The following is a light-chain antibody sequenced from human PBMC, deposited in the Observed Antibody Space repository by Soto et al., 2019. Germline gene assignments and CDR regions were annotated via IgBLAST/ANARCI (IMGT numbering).Light chain of an antibody. J-gene: IGKJ5*01. CDR2: GAS. V-gene: IGKV3-20*01. CDR1: QSVSNNY. CDR3: QQYYSTPIT. Sequence: EIVLTQSPGTLSLSPWERATLSCRASQSVSNNYLAWYQQKPGQAPRLLIYGASNRATGIPDRFSGSGSGTEFTLTISSLQSEDVAVYYCQQYYSTPITFGQGTRLEIK.